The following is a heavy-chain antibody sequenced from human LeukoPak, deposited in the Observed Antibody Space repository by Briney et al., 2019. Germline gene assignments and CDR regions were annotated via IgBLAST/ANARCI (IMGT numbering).Heavy chain of an antibody. D-gene: IGHD6-13*01. V-gene: IGHV4-59*08. CDR2: ICYGGST. Sequence: PAKTLSLSCAASGFSISSYCWSWLRQPPGKGLEWIAYICYGGSTNYNPSLKSRVTISVDTSKNKFSLKLSSVTAADTAVYYCARQPGIAAAGQGNYFDYWGQGTLVTVSS. J-gene: IGHJ4*02. CDR3: ARQPGIAAAGQGNYFDY. CDR1: GFSISSYC.